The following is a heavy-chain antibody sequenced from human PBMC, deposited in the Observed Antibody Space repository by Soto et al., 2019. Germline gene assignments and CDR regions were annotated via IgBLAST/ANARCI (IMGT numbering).Heavy chain of an antibody. CDR3: ARTTNPYCRGGSCDRHY. Sequence: ASVKVSCKASGYTFTSYGISWVRQAPGQGLEWMGWISAYNGNTNYAQKLQGRVTMTTDTSTSTAYMELRSLRSDDTAVYYCARTTNPYCRGGSCDRHYSGQATLVTVSS. V-gene: IGHV1-18*01. D-gene: IGHD2-15*01. CDR2: ISAYNGNT. CDR1: GYTFTSYG. J-gene: IGHJ4*02.